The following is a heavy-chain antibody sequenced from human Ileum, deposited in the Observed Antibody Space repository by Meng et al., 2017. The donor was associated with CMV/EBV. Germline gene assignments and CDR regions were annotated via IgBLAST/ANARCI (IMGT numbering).Heavy chain of an antibody. Sequence: GESLKISCAASGFTFSRYWMAWVRQAPGKGLEWVATINEDGSEGQYVDSVKGRFTISRDNAANTLYLQMNSLSAEDTAVYFCASGIRLTGRWGQGTLVTVSS. D-gene: IGHD1-14*01. V-gene: IGHV3-7*01. J-gene: IGHJ4*02. CDR3: ASGIRLTGR. CDR2: INEDGSEG. CDR1: GFTFSRYW.